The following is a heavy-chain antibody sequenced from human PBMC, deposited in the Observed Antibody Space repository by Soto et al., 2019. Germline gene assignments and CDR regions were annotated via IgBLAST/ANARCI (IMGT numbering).Heavy chain of an antibody. V-gene: IGHV1-18*01. CDR1: GYTFTNYG. J-gene: IGHJ4*02. CDR3: ARDMVTIFAVVSKD. CDR2: INSYNGNT. Sequence: QVQLVQSGAEVKKPGASVKVSCKASGYTFTNYGITWVRQAPGQGLEWMGWINSYNGNTHYAQKLQGRVTMTTDTSTSTAYMELRSLRSDDTAVYYCARDMVTIFAVVSKDWGQGTLVTFSS. D-gene: IGHD3-3*01.